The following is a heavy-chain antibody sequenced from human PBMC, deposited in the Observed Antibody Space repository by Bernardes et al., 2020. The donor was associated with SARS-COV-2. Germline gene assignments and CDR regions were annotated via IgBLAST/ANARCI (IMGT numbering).Heavy chain of an antibody. Sequence: ASVKVSCKASGYTFTSYYMHWVRQAPGQGLEWMGIINPSGGSTSYAQKFQGRVTMTRDTSTSTVYMELSSLRSEDTAVYYCARDRKSGSYSGWFDPWGQGTLVTVSS. CDR1: GYTFTSYY. CDR2: INPSGGST. D-gene: IGHD1-26*01. J-gene: IGHJ5*02. CDR3: ARDRKSGSYSGWFDP. V-gene: IGHV1-46*01.